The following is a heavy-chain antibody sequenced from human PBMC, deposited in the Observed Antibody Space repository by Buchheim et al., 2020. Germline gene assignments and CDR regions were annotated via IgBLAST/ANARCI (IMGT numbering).Heavy chain of an antibody. D-gene: IGHD2-2*01. CDR1: GYTFTGYY. Sequence: QVQLVQSGAEVKKPGASVKVSCKASGYTFTGYYMHWVRQAPGQGLDWMGRINPNSGGPNYAQKFQGRVTMTRDTSISTAYMELSRLRSDDTAVYYCASTDVVVPAAMLAPGDYWGQGTL. V-gene: IGHV1-2*06. CDR2: INPNSGGP. J-gene: IGHJ4*02. CDR3: ASTDVVVPAAMLAPGDY.